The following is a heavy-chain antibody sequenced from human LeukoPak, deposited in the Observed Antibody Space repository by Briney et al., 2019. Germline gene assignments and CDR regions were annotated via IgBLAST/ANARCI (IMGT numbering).Heavy chain of an antibody. J-gene: IGHJ4*02. CDR3: EGTYYYDSSDDY. V-gene: IGHV3-23*01. CDR2: ISGSGTST. CDR1: GFTFRSYA. Sequence: PGGSLRLSCAASGFTFRSYAMSSVPQAPGKGLEWVLPISGSGTSTYYADSVKGRFTISRDNSKNTLYLQMNSLRAEDTAVYYCEGTYYYDSSDDYWGQGTLVTVSS. D-gene: IGHD3-22*01.